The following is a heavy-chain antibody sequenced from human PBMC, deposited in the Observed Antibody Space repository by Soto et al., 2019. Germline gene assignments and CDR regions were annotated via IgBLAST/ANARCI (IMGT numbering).Heavy chain of an antibody. J-gene: IGHJ6*02. CDR2: IRSKANSYAT. D-gene: IGHD6-13*01. CDR1: GFTFSGSA. V-gene: IGHV3-73*01. CDR3: TRPGSIAAAGTDYYYGMDV. Sequence: EGSLRLSCAASGFTFSGSAMHWVRQASGKGLEWVGRIRSKANSYATAYAASVKGRFTISRDDSKNTAYLQMNSLKTEDTAVYYCTRPGSIAAAGTDYYYGMDVWGQGTTVTVSS.